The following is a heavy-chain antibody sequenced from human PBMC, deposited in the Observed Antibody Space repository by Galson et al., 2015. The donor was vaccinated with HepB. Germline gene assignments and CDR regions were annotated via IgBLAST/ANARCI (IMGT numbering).Heavy chain of an antibody. CDR1: GFNFGYYG. J-gene: IGHJ4*02. CDR2: IWNDENKK. D-gene: IGHD4-17*01. Sequence: SLRLSCAASGFNFGYYGMHWVRQAPGEGLEWVAIIWNDENKKYYADSVKGRFTISRDNPKNTLYLEMNSLSAEDTAVYYCARAIYGDRTYYFDSWGQGTLVTVSS. CDR3: ARAIYGDRTYYFDS. V-gene: IGHV3-33*01.